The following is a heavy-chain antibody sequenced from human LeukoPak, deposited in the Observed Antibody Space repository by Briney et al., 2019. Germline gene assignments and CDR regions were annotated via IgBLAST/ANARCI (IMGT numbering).Heavy chain of an antibody. J-gene: IGHJ5*02. CDR2: ISWKSDNI. CDR3: TKSGCGITTCYSNS. V-gene: IGHV3-9*01. CDR1: GFTFDDYA. D-gene: IGHD1-20*01. Sequence: PGRSLRLSCAASGFTFDDYAMHWVRQIPGKGLEWVSGISWKSDNIGYADSVKGRFTISRDNAKKSLYLQMDSLRAEDTALYYCTKSGCGITTCYSNSWGQGTLVTVSA.